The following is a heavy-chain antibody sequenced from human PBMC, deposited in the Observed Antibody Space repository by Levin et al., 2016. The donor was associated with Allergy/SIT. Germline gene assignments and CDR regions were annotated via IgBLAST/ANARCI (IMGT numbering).Heavy chain of an antibody. J-gene: IGHJ6*02. CDR1: GYTFTSYG. D-gene: IGHD3-3*01. CDR3: ARDSYYDFWSGYYPGFGGGYYYYGMDV. Sequence: ASVKVSCKASGYTFTSYGISWVRQAPGQGLEWMGWISAYNGNTNYAQKLQGRVTMTTDTSTSTAYMELRSLRSDDTAVYYCARDSYYDFWSGYYPGFGGGYYYYGMDVWGQGTTVTVSS. V-gene: IGHV1-18*01. CDR2: ISAYNGNT.